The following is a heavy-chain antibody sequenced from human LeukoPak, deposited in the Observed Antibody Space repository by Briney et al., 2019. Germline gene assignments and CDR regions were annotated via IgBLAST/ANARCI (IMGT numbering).Heavy chain of an antibody. D-gene: IGHD3-22*01. V-gene: IGHV3-7*01. CDR2: IKQDGSEK. Sequence: GGSLRLSCAASGFTFSSYWMSWVRQAPGKGLEWVANIKQDGSEKYYVDSVKGRFTISRDNAKNSLYLQMNSLRAEDTAVYYCARHYYDGSGYWAFDIWGQGTMVTVSS. J-gene: IGHJ3*02. CDR1: GFTFSSYW. CDR3: ARHYYDGSGYWAFDI.